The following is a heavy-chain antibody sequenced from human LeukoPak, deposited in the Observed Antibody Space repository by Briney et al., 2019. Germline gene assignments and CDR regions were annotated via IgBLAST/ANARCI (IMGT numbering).Heavy chain of an antibody. CDR2: IYRSGST. CDR1: GGSISGYY. J-gene: IGHJ5*02. CDR3: VRGIGSLSRIDP. V-gene: IGHV4-59*01. Sequence: SETLSLTCTVSGGSISGYYWSWIRQPPGKGLEWIGYIYRSGSTTYNPSLKIRVTISVDTSNNQFSLKLNSVTAADAAVYYCVRGIGSLSRIDPWGQGIQVTVTS. D-gene: IGHD2-2*01.